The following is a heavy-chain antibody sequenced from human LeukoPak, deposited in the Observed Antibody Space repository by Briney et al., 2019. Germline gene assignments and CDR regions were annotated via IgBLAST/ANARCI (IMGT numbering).Heavy chain of an antibody. CDR1: GYTFTGNY. J-gene: IGHJ3*02. CDR2: INPNSGGT. CDR3: ARGDRSSSILEDAFDI. Sequence: ASVKVSCRASGYTFTGNYIPWVRQAPGQGLEWMGWINPNSGGTKFAQKFQGRVTMTRDTSISTAYMDLSRLTSDDTAVYYCARGDRSSSILEDAFDIWGQGTLVTVSS. D-gene: IGHD6-6*01. V-gene: IGHV1-2*02.